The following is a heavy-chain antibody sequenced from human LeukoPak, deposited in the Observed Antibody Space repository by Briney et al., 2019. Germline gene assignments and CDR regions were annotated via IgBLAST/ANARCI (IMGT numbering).Heavy chain of an antibody. CDR1: GYRFASYW. D-gene: IGHD4-17*01. V-gene: IGHV5-51*01. Sequence: GESLQISCKGSGYRFASYWIGWVRQPPGKGLEWMGIIYPGDSDTRYSPSFQGQVTISADKSISTAYLFWSSLKASDTAMYYYARVTTDTHYWGQGTLVTVSS. J-gene: IGHJ4*02. CDR3: ARVTTDTHY. CDR2: IYPGDSDT.